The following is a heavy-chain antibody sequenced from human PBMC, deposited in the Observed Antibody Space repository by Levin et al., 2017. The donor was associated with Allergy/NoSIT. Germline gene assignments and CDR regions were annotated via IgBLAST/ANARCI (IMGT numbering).Heavy chain of an antibody. CDR2: IDWDGTST. CDR3: AKDTLPREARYFDS. J-gene: IGHJ4*02. V-gene: IGHV3-43*01. CDR1: GFTFDDYT. D-gene: IGHD1-26*01. Sequence: GGSLRLSCAASGFTFDDYTMHWVRQVPGKGLEWVSLIDWDGTSTFYADSVKGRFTISRDNSKNILYLQMNSLRSEDTAFYYFAKDTLPREARYFDSWGQGTLVTVSS.